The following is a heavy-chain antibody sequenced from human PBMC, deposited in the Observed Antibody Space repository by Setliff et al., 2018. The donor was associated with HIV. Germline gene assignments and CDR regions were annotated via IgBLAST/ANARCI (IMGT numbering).Heavy chain of an antibody. D-gene: IGHD3-22*01. CDR1: GDTFNSYA. CDR3: AKGGYYDSTGYYYYYLYYLDE. V-gene: IGHV1-69*13. Sequence: SVKVSCKASGDTFNSYAISWVRQAPGQGLEWMGGVIPIFGTANYAQKFQGRVTITADESTSTAYMELSSLRSEGTAVYYCAKGGYYDSTGYYYYYLYYLDEWGKGTTVTVSS. CDR2: VIPIFGTA. J-gene: IGHJ6*03.